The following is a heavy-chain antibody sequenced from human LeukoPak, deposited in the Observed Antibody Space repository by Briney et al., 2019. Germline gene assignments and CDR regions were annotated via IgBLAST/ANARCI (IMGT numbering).Heavy chain of an antibody. CDR3: ARLSLRLFHAFDI. V-gene: IGHV1-8*01. Sequence: ASVKVSCKASGYTFTSYDINWVRQATGQGLEWMGWMNPNSGNTGYAQKFQGRVTMTRNTSTSTAYMELSSLRSEDTAVYYCARLSLRLFHAFDIWGQGTMVTVSS. D-gene: IGHD2-21*01. CDR2: MNPNSGNT. J-gene: IGHJ3*02. CDR1: GYTFTSYD.